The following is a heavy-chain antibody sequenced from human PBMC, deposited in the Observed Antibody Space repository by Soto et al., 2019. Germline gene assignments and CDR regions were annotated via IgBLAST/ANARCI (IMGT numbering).Heavy chain of an antibody. J-gene: IGHJ3*02. CDR1: GGSFKSGSYS. V-gene: IGHV4-61*01. CDR2: VYHTGRT. Sequence: SKTLSLTCTVSGGSFKSGSYSWSWIRQPPGKGLEWIGYVYHTGRTSYNPSLKSRVSISMDTSKNQFSLNLSSVTAAADTAVYYCARDRITLANDAFDIWGQGTMVTVSS. D-gene: IGHD3-10*01. CDR3: ARDRITLANDAFDI.